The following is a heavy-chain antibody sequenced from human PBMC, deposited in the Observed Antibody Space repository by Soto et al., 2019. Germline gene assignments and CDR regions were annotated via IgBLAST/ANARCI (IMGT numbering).Heavy chain of an antibody. D-gene: IGHD4-17*01. J-gene: IGHJ4*02. CDR1: GGFVSSGGYD. Sequence: SETLSLTFAVSGGFVSSGGYDLGWIRQPPGKGLEWIGSIYYSGSTYYNPSLKSRVTISVDTSKNQFSLKLSSVTAADTAVYYCARLIGLRTDYWGQGTLVTVSS. CDR2: IYYSGST. CDR3: ARLIGLRTDY. V-gene: IGHV4-39*01.